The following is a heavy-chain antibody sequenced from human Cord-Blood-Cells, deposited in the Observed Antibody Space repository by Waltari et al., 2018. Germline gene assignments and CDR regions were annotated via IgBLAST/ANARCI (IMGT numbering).Heavy chain of an antibody. CDR3: ARDYGHRGPIDWYFDL. V-gene: IGHV3-21*01. J-gene: IGHJ2*01. CDR1: GFTFSSYS. D-gene: IGHD3-10*01. Sequence: EVQLVESGGGLVKPGGSLRLSCAASGFTFSSYSMNWVRQAPGKGLEWVSSISSSSSYIYYADSVKGRFTISRDNAKNSLYLQMNSLRAEDTAVYYCARDYGHRGPIDWYFDLWGRGTLVTVSS. CDR2: ISSSSSYI.